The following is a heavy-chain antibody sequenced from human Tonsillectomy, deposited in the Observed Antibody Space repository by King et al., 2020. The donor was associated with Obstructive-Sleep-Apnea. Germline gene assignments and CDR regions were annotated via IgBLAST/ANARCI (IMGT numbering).Heavy chain of an antibody. D-gene: IGHD5-12*01. CDR1: GSSISNYY. CDR2: MYYSGNT. J-gene: IGHJ4*02. V-gene: IGHV4-59*08. Sequence: QLQESGPGLVKPSETLSLTCTVSGSSISNYYWSWIRQPPGKGLEWIGYMYYSGNTNFNPSLKSRVTISADTSKIQFSLRLTSVTAADTAVYYCARHRGVEDYGGYGDYFDYWGQGTLVTASS. CDR3: ARHRGVEDYGGYGDYFDY.